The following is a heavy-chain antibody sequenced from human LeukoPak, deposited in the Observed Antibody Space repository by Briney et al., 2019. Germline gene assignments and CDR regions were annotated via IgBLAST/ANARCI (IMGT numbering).Heavy chain of an antibody. CDR1: GSTFSSYA. J-gene: IGHJ4*02. V-gene: IGHV3-23*01. Sequence: SGGSLRLSCAASGSTFSSYAMSWVRQAPGKGLEWVSAISADGGNTYYADSVKGRFTISRDNSKNTLYLQMNSLRPEDTAVYYCARGIGSTWYSFVHWGQGTLVTVSS. CDR2: ISADGGNT. D-gene: IGHD2-15*01. CDR3: ARGIGSTWYSFVH.